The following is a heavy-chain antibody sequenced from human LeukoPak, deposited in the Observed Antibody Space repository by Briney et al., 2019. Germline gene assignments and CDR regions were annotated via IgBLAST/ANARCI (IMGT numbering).Heavy chain of an antibody. CDR1: GGSISSSSYY. CDR2: IYYSGST. D-gene: IGHD3-10*01. J-gene: IGHJ4*02. CDR3: ARDLTMVRGVIGY. V-gene: IGHV4-39*07. Sequence: SETLSLTCTVSGGSISSSSYYWGWIRQPPGKGLEWIGSIYYSGSTYYNPSLKSRVTISVDTSKNQFSLKLSSVTAADTAVYYCARDLTMVRGVIGYWGQGTLVTVSS.